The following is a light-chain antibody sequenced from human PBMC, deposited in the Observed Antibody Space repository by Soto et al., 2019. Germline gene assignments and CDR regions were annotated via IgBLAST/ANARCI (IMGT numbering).Light chain of an antibody. CDR3: SSYTSGSSHYV. CDR1: SSDVGAYYS. CDR2: GVT. J-gene: IGLJ1*01. Sequence: QSALTQPASVAGSPGPSITISCTGTSSDVGAYYSVSWYQHHPGKAPKLIIYGVTNRPSGVSNRFSGSKSGNTASLTISGLQDEDEADYHCSSYTSGSSHYVFGTGTKLTVL. V-gene: IGLV2-14*01.